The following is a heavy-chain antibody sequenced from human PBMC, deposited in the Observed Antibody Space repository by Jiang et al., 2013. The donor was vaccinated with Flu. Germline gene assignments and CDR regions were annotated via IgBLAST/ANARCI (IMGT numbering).Heavy chain of an antibody. CDR3: ARDPGDCSGGSCYSRGFDY. D-gene: IGHD2-15*01. CDR2: TYYRSKWHN. J-gene: IGHJ4*02. Sequence: NSAAWNWIRQSPSRGLEWLGRTYYRSKWHNEYVLSVKSRITINPDTSKNQFSLHLNSVTPEDTAVYYCARDPGDCSGGSCYSRGFDYWGQGSLITVSS. V-gene: IGHV6-1*01. CDR1: NSAA.